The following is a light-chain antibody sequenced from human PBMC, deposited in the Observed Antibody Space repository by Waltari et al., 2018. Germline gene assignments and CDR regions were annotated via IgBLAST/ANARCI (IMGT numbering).Light chain of an antibody. CDR2: DVS. CDR1: SSAVGGYHY. CDR3: SSYTSSSTWV. V-gene: IGLV2-14*03. J-gene: IGLJ3*02. Sequence: QSALTQPASVSGSPGQSITLSCTGTSSAVGGYHYVSWYQKHPGKAPNLMIYDVSNRPSGVSNRFSGSKSGNTASLTISGLQAEDEADYYCSSYTSSSTWVFGGGTKLTVL.